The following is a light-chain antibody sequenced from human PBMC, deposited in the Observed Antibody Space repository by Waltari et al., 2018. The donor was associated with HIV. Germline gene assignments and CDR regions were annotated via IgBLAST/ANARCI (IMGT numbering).Light chain of an antibody. CDR3: CSYAGSYTYV. J-gene: IGLJ1*01. CDR1: SRDVGGFDY. V-gene: IGLV2-11*02. CDR2: DVR. Sequence: QSAMPQPRSVSGHPGQSVPNSCTGTSRDVGGFDYVPGSQQPPGKAPKPMIYDVRKRPSGVPDRSSASKPGTTASLTISGLQAEDEADYYCCSYAGSYTYVFGTGTMVTVL.